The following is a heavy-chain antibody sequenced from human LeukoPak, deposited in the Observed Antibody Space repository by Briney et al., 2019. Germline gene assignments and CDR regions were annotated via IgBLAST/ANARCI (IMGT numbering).Heavy chain of an antibody. CDR3: AREDYGDYF. D-gene: IGHD4-17*01. J-gene: IGHJ4*02. CDR1: GFTFSSYS. V-gene: IGHV3-48*01. Sequence: GGSLRLSCAASGFTFSSYSMNWVRQAPGKGLEWVSYISSSSSTIYYADSVKGRFTISRDNAKNSLYLQMNSLRAEDTAVYYCAREDYGDYFWGQGTLVTVSS. CDR2: ISSSSSTI.